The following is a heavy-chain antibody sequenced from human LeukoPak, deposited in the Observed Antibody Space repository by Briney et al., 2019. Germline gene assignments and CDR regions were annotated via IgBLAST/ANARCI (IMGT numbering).Heavy chain of an antibody. CDR3: AKVHLKYCSSTSCQYYFDY. J-gene: IGHJ4*02. CDR2: ISGSGGST. D-gene: IGHD2-2*01. V-gene: IGHV3-23*01. Sequence: GGSLRLSCAASGFTFSSYAMSWVRQAPGKGLEWVSAISGSGGSTYYADSVKGRFTISRDNSKNTLYLQMNSLRAEDTAVYYCAKVHLKYCSSTSCQYYFDYWGQGTLVTVSS. CDR1: GFTFSSYA.